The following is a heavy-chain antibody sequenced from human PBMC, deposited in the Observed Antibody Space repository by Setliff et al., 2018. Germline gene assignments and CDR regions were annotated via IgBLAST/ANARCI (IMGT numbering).Heavy chain of an antibody. V-gene: IGHV1-2*02. CDR1: GFSFTDYL. CDR3: ARDPLGLEDITLFDY. Sequence: ASVKVSCKASGFSFTDYLMNWMRQAPEQGLEWMGRINLNTGNIFYAQEFQGRVTLTRDASTSTAYMELTGLRYDDTAIYCCARDPLGLEDITLFDYWGQGTLVTVSS. CDR2: INLNTGNI. J-gene: IGHJ4*02. D-gene: IGHD3-16*01.